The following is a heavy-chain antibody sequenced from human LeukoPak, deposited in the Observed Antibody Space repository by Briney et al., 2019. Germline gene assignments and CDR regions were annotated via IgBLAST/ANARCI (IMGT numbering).Heavy chain of an antibody. CDR1: GDSFSSANYY. V-gene: IGHV4-30-4*08. J-gene: IGHJ4*02. CDR2: VYYDGST. CDR3: VRGLTGYSYFFDY. D-gene: IGHD1-20*01. Sequence: SETLSLTCTVSGDSFSSANYYWTWVRQPPGKGLEWIGYVYYDGSTYYHPSLQSRLAISVDTSKNQFSLNLTSVTAADTAVYYCVRGLTGYSYFFDYWGQGALVTVSS.